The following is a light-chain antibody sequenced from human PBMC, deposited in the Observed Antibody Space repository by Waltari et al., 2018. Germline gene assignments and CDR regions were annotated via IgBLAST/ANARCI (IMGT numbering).Light chain of an antibody. J-gene: IGKJ2*01. Sequence: DLQLTQSPSTLSASVGDRVTITCRTSQIISNWLAWYQKKSGKAPNLLIYQASSLKSGVPSRFSGSGSGTEFTLTIRSLQPEDFATYYCQKYNNYPYTFGQGTKLEIK. V-gene: IGKV1-5*03. CDR1: QIISNW. CDR3: QKYNNYPYT. CDR2: QAS.